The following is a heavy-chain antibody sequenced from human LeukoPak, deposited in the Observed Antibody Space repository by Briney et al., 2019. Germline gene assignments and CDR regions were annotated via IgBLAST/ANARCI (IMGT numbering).Heavy chain of an antibody. V-gene: IGHV3-33*06. D-gene: IGHD6-13*01. CDR3: AKDRVRYSSSWYRPLDY. CDR1: GFTFSSYG. Sequence: GGPLRLSCAASGFTFSSYGMHWVRQAPGKGLEWVAVIWYDGSNKYYADSVKGRFTISRDNSKNTLYLQMNSLRAEDTAVYYCAKDRVRYSSSWYRPLDYWGQGTLVTVSS. J-gene: IGHJ4*02. CDR2: IWYDGSNK.